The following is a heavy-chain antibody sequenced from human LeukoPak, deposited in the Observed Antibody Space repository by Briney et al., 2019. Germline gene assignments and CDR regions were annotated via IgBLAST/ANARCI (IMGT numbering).Heavy chain of an antibody. CDR1: GFTFSRYA. J-gene: IGHJ3*02. CDR3: ARDISSGYYDAFDI. Sequence: YPGGSLRLSCAASGFTFSRYAMLWVRQAPGRGLEWVTIISYHGSDKYYADSVKGRFTISRDNSKNTLYLQMNSLRAEDTAVYYCARDISSGYYDAFDIWGQGTMVTVSS. CDR2: ISYHGSDK. D-gene: IGHD3-22*01. V-gene: IGHV3-30*14.